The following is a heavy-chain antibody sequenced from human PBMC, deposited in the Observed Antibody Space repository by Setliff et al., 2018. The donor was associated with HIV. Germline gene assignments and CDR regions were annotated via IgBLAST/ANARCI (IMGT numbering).Heavy chain of an antibody. CDR3: AKDPRGYNYGFPGFDY. CDR1: GFTFSSYA. D-gene: IGHD5-18*01. Sequence: LRLSCAASGFTFSSYAMSWVRQAPGKGLEWVSAISGSGGSTYYADSVKGRFTISRDNSKNTLYLQMNSLRAEDTAVYYCAKDPRGYNYGFPGFDYWGQGTLVTVSS. V-gene: IGHV3-23*01. J-gene: IGHJ4*02. CDR2: ISGSGGST.